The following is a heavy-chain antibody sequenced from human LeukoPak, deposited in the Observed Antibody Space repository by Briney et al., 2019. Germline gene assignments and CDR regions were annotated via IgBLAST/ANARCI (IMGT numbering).Heavy chain of an antibody. D-gene: IGHD2-2*02. CDR3: ARGLYTDNYYYYGMDV. J-gene: IGHJ6*02. Sequence: ASVTVSFKASGYTYTGYYMHWVRQAPGQEREGMGGINPNSGGTNYAQKFQGRVTMTRDTSISTAYMELSRLRSDDTAVYYCARGLYTDNYYYYGMDVWGQGTTVTVS. V-gene: IGHV1-2*02. CDR1: GYTYTGYY. CDR2: INPNSGGT.